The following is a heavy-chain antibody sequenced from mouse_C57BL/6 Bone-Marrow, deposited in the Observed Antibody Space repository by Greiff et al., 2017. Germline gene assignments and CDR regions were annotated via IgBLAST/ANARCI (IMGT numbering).Heavy chain of an antibody. CDR1: GYAFSSSW. CDR2: IYPGDGDT. D-gene: IGHD2-4*01. Sequence: VQLKASGPELVKPGASVKISCKASGYAFSSSWMNWVKQRPGKGLEWIGRIYPGDGDTNYNGKFKGKATLTADKSSSTAYMQLSSLTSEDSAVYFCARSGDYGFWYFDVWGTGTTVTVSS. CDR3: ARSGDYGFWYFDV. J-gene: IGHJ1*03. V-gene: IGHV1-82*01.